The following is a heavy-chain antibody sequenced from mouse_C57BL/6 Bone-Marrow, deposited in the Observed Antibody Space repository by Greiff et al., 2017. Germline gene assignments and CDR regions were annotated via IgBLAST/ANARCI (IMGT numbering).Heavy chain of an antibody. J-gene: IGHJ2*01. CDR3: ARSSYYYGSSPSYFDY. CDR1: GYTFTDYY. CDR2: IFPGSGST. D-gene: IGHD1-1*01. V-gene: IGHV1-75*01. Sequence: QVQLKESGPELVKPGASVKISCKASGYTFTDYYINWVKQRPGQGLEWIGWIFPGSGSTYYNEKFKGQATLTVDKSSSTAYMLLSSLTSEDSAVYFCARSSYYYGSSPSYFDYWGQGTTLTVSS.